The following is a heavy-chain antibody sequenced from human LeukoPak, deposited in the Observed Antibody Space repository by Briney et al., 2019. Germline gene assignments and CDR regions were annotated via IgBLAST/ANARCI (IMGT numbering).Heavy chain of an antibody. CDR3: ARFGGYDSPNWFDP. V-gene: IGHV4-61*02. CDR2: IYTSGSI. D-gene: IGHD5-12*01. J-gene: IGHJ5*02. Sequence: SETLSLTCTVSGGSISSGSYYWRWIRQPAGKGLEWVGRIYTSGSINYHPSLKSRVTISVDTSKNQFSLKLRSVTAADTAVYYCARFGGYDSPNWFDPWGQGTLVSVSS. CDR1: GGSISSGSYY.